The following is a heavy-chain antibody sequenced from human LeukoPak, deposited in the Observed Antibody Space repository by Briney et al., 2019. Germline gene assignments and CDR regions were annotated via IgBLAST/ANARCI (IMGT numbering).Heavy chain of an antibody. Sequence: SETQSLTCTVSGGSISSYYWSWIRQPPGKGLEWIGYIYYSGSTNYNPSLKSRVTISVDTSKNQFSLKLSSVTAADTAVYYCARGGSSTSYELNWFDPWGQGTLVTVSS. CDR3: ARGGSSTSYELNWFDP. CDR2: IYYSGST. J-gene: IGHJ5*02. CDR1: GGSISSYY. V-gene: IGHV4-59*01. D-gene: IGHD2-2*01.